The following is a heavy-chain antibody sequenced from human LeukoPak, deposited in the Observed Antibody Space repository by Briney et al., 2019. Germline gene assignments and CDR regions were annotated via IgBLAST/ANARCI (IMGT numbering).Heavy chain of an antibody. CDR3: ARSVTVVDWSDP. V-gene: IGHV4-34*01. D-gene: IGHD4-23*01. Sequence: SETLSLTCAVYGGSFSGYYWSWIRQPPGKGLEWIGEINHSGSTNYNPSLKSRVTISVDTSKNQFSLKLSSVTAADTAVYYCARSVTVVDWSDPWGQGTLVTVSS. J-gene: IGHJ5*02. CDR1: GGSFSGYY. CDR2: INHSGST.